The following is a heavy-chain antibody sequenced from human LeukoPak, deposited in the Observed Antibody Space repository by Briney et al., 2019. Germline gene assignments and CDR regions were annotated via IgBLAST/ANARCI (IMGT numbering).Heavy chain of an antibody. CDR2: ISSSGSTI. CDR3: ARVGYSYGLVYFDY. CDR1: GFTFSSYE. D-gene: IGHD5-18*01. V-gene: IGHV3-48*03. Sequence: PGGSLRLSCAASGFTFSSYEMNWVRQAPGKGLEWVSYISSSGSTIYYADSVKGRFTISRDNAKNSLYLQMNSLRAEDTAVYYCARVGYSYGLVYFDYWGQGTLVTVSS. J-gene: IGHJ4*02.